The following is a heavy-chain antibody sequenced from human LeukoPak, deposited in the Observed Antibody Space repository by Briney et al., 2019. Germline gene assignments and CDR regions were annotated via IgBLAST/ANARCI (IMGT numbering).Heavy chain of an antibody. CDR1: RFTFSGYA. J-gene: IGHJ4*02. CDR3: ARDNNGDY. D-gene: IGHD1/OR15-1a*01. CDR2: ISYDGTNK. V-gene: IGHV3-30-3*01. Sequence: QTGGSLRLSCAASRFTFSGYAMHWVRQAPGKGLEWVAVISYDGTNKNYADSVKGRFTISRDNSKNTLYLQMNSLRTEDTAVYYCARDNNGDYWGQGTMVTVSS.